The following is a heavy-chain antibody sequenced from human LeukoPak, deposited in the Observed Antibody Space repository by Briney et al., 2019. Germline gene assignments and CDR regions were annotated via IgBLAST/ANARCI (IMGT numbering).Heavy chain of an antibody. CDR1: GGTFSSYA. CDR2: IIPILGIA. Sequence: ASVKVSCKASGGTFSSYAISWVRQAPGQGLEWMGRIIPILGIANYAQKVQGRVTITADKSTSTAYMELSSLRSEDTAVYYCARARFELVDWFDPWGQGTLVTVSS. V-gene: IGHV1-69*04. J-gene: IGHJ5*02. D-gene: IGHD6-6*01. CDR3: ARARFELVDWFDP.